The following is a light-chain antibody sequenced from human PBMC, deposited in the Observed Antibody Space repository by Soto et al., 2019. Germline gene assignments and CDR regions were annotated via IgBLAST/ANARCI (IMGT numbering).Light chain of an antibody. CDR2: AAS. CDR3: QQSYSSPRT. CDR1: QSISTY. Sequence: DIQMTQSPSSLSASVGDRVTISCRASQSISTYLNWYQQKPGKAPKLLIYAASSLVSGVPSRFSGSGSGTDFTLTISSLQPEDFATYYCQQSYSSPRTFGQGTKVEIK. V-gene: IGKV1-39*01. J-gene: IGKJ1*01.